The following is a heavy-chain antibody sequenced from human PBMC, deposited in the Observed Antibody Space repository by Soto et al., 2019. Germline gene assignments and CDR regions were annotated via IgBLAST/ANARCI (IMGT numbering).Heavy chain of an antibody. CDR2: ISSSSSTI. CDR3: ARTLAYYYDSSGSAFDI. J-gene: IGHJ3*02. CDR1: GFTFSSYS. Sequence: GGSLRLSCAASGFTFSSYSMNWVRQAPGKGLEWVSYISSSSSTIYYADSVKGRFTISRDNAKNSLYLQMNSLRDEDTAVYYCARTLAYYYDSSGSAFDIWGQGTMVTVSS. D-gene: IGHD3-22*01. V-gene: IGHV3-48*02.